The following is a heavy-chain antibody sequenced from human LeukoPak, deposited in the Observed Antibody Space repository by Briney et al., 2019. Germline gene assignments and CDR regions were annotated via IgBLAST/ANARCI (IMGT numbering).Heavy chain of an antibody. CDR2: IYYTGST. CDR1: VGSISSLY. D-gene: IGHD6-6*01. J-gene: IGHJ4*02. V-gene: IGHV4-59*08. Sequence: SQTLSLTCSLSVGSISSLYWSWIPQPPEKGLECIGYIYYTGSTNYNPSLKSRVTMIVDMSKNQFSLRLSSVTAADTAVYYCARHRAYSSSSPFDYWGQGTLVTVSS. CDR3: ARHRAYSSSSPFDY.